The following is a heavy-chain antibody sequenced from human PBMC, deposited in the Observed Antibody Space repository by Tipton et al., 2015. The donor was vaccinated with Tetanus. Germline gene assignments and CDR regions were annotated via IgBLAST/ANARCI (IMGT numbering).Heavy chain of an antibody. CDR2: VSSGSTYT. CDR3: TRDRDWTLDV. CDR1: GFVFTTYS. J-gene: IGHJ6*02. D-gene: IGHD1-1*01. Sequence: SLRLSCEASGFVFTTYSMNWFRQAPGRRLEWVASVSSGSTYTKFPDSLRGRFTISRDDAKNSVYLQVNSLRAEDTAVYYCTRDRDWTLDVWGQGTTVTVPS. V-gene: IGHV3-21*01.